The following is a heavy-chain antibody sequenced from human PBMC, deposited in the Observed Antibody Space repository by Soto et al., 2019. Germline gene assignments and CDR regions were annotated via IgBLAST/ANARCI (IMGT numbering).Heavy chain of an antibody. J-gene: IGHJ5*02. CDR2: FDPDKAET. V-gene: IGHV1-24*01. D-gene: IGHD4-17*01. Sequence: QVQLVQSGAEVKKPGASVKVSCKVSGYTLNEVAMHWVRQAPGKGLEWLGGFDPDKAETIYAQHFQGRVTMTEDTSTDTVYMELSSLRSEDTALYFFTTYHGDYNFDHWGQGTLVTVSS. CDR1: GYTLNEVA. CDR3: TTYHGDYNFDH.